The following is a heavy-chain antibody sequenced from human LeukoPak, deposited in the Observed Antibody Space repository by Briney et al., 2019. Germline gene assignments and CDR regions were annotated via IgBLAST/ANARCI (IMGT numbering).Heavy chain of an antibody. D-gene: IGHD3-10*01. CDR3: ARATYYYDSGSYYNWFDP. CDR1: GDSVSSNSAA. Sequence: SQTLSLTCAISGDSVSSNSAAWNWIRQSPSRGLGWLGRTYYRSKWYNDYAVSVKSRITINPDTSKNQFSLQLNSVTPEDTAVYYCARATYYYDSGSYYNWFDPWGQGTLVTVSS. CDR2: TYYRSKWYN. V-gene: IGHV6-1*01. J-gene: IGHJ5*02.